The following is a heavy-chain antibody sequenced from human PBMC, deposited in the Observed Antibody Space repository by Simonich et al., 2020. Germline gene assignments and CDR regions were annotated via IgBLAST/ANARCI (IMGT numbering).Heavy chain of an antibody. CDR1: GFTFSSYW. CDR3: ARDYSNYDAFDI. Sequence: EVQLVESGGGLVQPGGSLRLSCAASGFTFSSYWMHWVRQAPGKGLVWVSRINSDGSNTSYADSVKGRFTISRDNAKNTLYLQMNSLRAEDTAVYYCARDYSNYDAFDIWGQGTMVTVSS. D-gene: IGHD4-4*01. J-gene: IGHJ3*02. CDR2: INSDGSNT. V-gene: IGHV3-74*01.